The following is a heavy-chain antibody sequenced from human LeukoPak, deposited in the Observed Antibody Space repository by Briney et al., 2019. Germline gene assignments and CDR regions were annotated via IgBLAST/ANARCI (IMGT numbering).Heavy chain of an antibody. CDR1: GYTFTSYG. D-gene: IGHD6-13*01. Sequence: GASVKVSCKASGYTFTSYGISWVRQAPGQGLEWMGWISAYNGNTNYAQKLQGRVTMTTDTSTSTAYMELRSLRSDDTAVYYCARDSPENDVFQQSRWFDPWGQGTLVTVSS. J-gene: IGHJ5*02. V-gene: IGHV1-18*01. CDR3: ARDSPENDVFQQSRWFDP. CDR2: ISAYNGNT.